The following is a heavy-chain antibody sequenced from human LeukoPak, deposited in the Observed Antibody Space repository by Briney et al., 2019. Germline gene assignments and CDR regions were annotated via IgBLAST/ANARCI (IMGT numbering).Heavy chain of an antibody. V-gene: IGHV1-2*06. CDR1: GYTFTGYY. Sequence: ASVKVSCKASGYTFTGYYMHWVRQAPGQGLEWMGRINPNSGGTNYAQKFQGRVTMTRDTSISTTYMELSRLRSDDTAVYYCATPISGSYGNDYWGQGTLVTVSS. CDR3: ATPISGSYGNDY. J-gene: IGHJ4*02. D-gene: IGHD1-26*01. CDR2: INPNSGGT.